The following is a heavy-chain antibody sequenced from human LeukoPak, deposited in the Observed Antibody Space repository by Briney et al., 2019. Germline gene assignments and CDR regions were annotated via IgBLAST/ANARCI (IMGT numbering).Heavy chain of an antibody. V-gene: IGHV1-69*13. Sequence: ASVKVSCKASGGTFSSYAISWVRQAPGQGLEWMGGIIPIFGTANYAQKFQGRVTITADESTSTAYMELSSLRSEDTAVYYCARGSWSSSWYLGPNWFDPWGQGTLVTVSS. CDR1: GGTFSSYA. D-gene: IGHD6-13*01. J-gene: IGHJ5*02. CDR2: IIPIFGTA. CDR3: ARGSWSSSWYLGPNWFDP.